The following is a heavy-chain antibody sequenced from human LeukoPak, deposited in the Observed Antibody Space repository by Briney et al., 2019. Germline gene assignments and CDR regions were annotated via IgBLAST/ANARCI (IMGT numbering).Heavy chain of an antibody. CDR3: ARAPRLEWLHHYYYGMDV. CDR1: GGSISSYY. Sequence: RASETLSLTCTVSGGSISSYYWSWIRQPPGKGLEWIGYIYYSGSTNYNPSLKSRVTISVDTSKNQFSLKLSSVTAADTAVYYCARAPRLEWLHHYYYGMDVWGQGTTVTVSS. D-gene: IGHD3-3*01. CDR2: IYYSGST. V-gene: IGHV4-59*01. J-gene: IGHJ6*02.